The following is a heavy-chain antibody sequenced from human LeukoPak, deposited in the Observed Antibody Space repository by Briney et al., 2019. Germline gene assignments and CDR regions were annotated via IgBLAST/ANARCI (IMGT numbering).Heavy chain of an antibody. CDR2: ISSGSGYT. V-gene: IGHV3-21*01. CDR3: ARRLSGGLRLGELYD. CDR1: GFTFSSYS. D-gene: IGHD3-16*01. Sequence: PGGSLRLSCAASGFTFSSYSMNWARQAPGKGLEWVSSISSGSGYTYYADSVKGRFTISRDNAKSSLYLQMNSLRAEDTAVYYCARRLSGGLRLGELYDWGQGTLVTVSS. J-gene: IGHJ4*02.